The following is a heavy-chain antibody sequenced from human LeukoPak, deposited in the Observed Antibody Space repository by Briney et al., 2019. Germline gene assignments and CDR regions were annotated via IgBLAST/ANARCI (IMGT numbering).Heavy chain of an antibody. Sequence: GGSLRLSCAASGFTFSRYWMSWVRLAPGKGLEWVANIKQDGSEKFYVDSVKGRFTFFRDNAKKSMFLQMNSLRAEDTAIYYCVRERAGFDYWGHGTLVTVSS. CDR1: GFTFSRYW. CDR2: IKQDGSEK. J-gene: IGHJ4*01. CDR3: VRERAGFDY. V-gene: IGHV3-7*01.